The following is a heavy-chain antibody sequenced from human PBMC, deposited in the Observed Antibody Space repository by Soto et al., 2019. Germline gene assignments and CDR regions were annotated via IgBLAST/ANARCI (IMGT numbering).Heavy chain of an antibody. V-gene: IGHV2-5*02. J-gene: IGHJ3*02. Sequence: QITLKESGPTLVKPTQTLTLTCTFSGFSLSTSGVGVGWIRQPPGKALEWLALIYWDDDKRYSPSLKSRLTITKDTSKNQVVLTMTNMDPVDTATYYCAHRRRRGYYDFWSGYPYPPRWAFDIWGQGTMVTVSS. D-gene: IGHD3-3*01. CDR1: GFSLSTSGVG. CDR2: IYWDDDK. CDR3: AHRRRRGYYDFWSGYPYPPRWAFDI.